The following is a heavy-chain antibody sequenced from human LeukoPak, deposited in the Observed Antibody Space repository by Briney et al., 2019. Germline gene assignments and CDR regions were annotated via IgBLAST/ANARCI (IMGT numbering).Heavy chain of an antibody. CDR3: ARGIGGSYPKEYYFDY. J-gene: IGHJ4*02. V-gene: IGHV4-4*07. CDR1: GGSISGYY. Sequence: SETLSLTCTVSGGSISGYYRSWIRQPAGKGLEWIGRIYTSGSTNYNPSLKSRVTMSVDTSKNQFSLKLSSVTAEDTAVYYCARGIGGSYPKEYYFDYWGQGTLVTVSS. CDR2: IYTSGST. D-gene: IGHD1-26*01.